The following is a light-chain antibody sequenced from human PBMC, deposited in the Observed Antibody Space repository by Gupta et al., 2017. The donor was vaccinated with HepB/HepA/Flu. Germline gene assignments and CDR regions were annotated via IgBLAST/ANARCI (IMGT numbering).Light chain of an antibody. CDR3: AVWDDSLNGWV. CDR1: SSNIGSNT. CDR2: IND. V-gene: IGLV1-44*01. J-gene: IGLJ3*02. Sequence: QSVLTQPPSASGTPGQRVTIPCSGSSSNIGSNTVTWYQHLPGTAPKFLIYINDQRPSGVPDRFSGSRSGTSASLAISGLQSEDEADYYCAVWDDSLNGWVFGGGTKLTVL.